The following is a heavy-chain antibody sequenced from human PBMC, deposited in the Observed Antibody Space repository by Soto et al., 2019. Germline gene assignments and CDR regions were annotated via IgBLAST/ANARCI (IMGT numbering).Heavy chain of an antibody. CDR2: INHSGST. V-gene: IGHV4-34*01. Sequence: SETLSLTCAVYGGSFSGYYWSWIRQPPGKGLEWIGEINHSGSTNYNPSLKSRVTISVDTSKNQFSLKLSSVTAADTAVYYCARGRLDYDILTGYLWYYGMDVWGQGTTVTVSS. CDR3: ARGRLDYDILTGYLWYYGMDV. J-gene: IGHJ6*02. D-gene: IGHD3-9*01. CDR1: GGSFSGYY.